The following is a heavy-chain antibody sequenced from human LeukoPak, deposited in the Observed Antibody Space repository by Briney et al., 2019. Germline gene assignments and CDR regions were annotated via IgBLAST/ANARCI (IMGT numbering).Heavy chain of an antibody. CDR1: GDSVSSNSAA. CDR3: ARGHSSSWYPVPYFDY. Sequence: SQTLSLTFAISGDSVSSNSAAWNWIRQSPSRGLEWLGRTYYRSKWYNDYAVSVKSRITINPDTSKNQFSLQLNSVTPEDTAVYYCARGHSSSWYPVPYFDYWGQGTLVTVSS. V-gene: IGHV6-1*01. CDR2: TYYRSKWYN. J-gene: IGHJ4*02. D-gene: IGHD6-13*01.